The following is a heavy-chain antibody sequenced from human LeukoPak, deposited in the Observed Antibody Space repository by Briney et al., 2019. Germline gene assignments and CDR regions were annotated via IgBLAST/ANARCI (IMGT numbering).Heavy chain of an antibody. Sequence: AGGSLRLSCVASGFTFTSYGMNWVRQAPGKGLEWVSSASGRGTYTYYADSVKGRFTISRDTSKNILYLQMDSLRAEDTAVYYCARDWGYWGQGTLVTVSS. CDR1: GFTFTSYG. CDR3: ARDWGY. V-gene: IGHV3-23*01. D-gene: IGHD3-16*01. J-gene: IGHJ4*02. CDR2: ASGRGTYT.